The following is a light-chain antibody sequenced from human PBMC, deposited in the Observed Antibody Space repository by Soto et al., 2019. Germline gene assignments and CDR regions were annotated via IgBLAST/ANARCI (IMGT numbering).Light chain of an antibody. V-gene: IGKV1-16*01. CDR2: ATS. CDR3: QQYNTYPWT. Sequence: DTHMTQSPSSLSAALGDGISITFRASQTVSTYLNWYQQKPGKAPTLLISATSTLQSGVPSRFSGSGSGREFTLTISSLQPDDFATYYCQQYNTYPWTFGQGTKVDIK. J-gene: IGKJ1*01. CDR1: QTVSTY.